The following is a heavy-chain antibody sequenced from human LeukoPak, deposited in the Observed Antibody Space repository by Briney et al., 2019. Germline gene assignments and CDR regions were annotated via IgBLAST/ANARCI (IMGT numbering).Heavy chain of an antibody. CDR3: ARFSSSSWYYYYYYMDV. D-gene: IGHD6-13*01. J-gene: IGHJ6*03. Sequence: GGSLRLSCAASGFTFDDYGMSWVRQAPGKGLEWVSGINWNGGTTGYADSVEGRFTISRDNAKNSLYVQMNSLRAEDTAVYYCARFSSSSWYYYYYYMDVWGKGTTVTVSS. CDR1: GFTFDDYG. CDR2: INWNGGTT. V-gene: IGHV3-20*04.